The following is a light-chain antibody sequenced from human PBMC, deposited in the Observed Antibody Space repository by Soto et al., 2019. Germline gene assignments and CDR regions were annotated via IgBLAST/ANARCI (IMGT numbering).Light chain of an antibody. J-gene: IGLJ3*02. CDR3: NSDASPSARL. CDR1: SSDVGAFTY. V-gene: IGLV2-14*01. Sequence: QSALTQPASVSGAPGQSITISCTGTSSDVGAFTYVSWYQQHPGKTPKLIIYEVTNRPSGVSNRFSGSKSGNTASLTISGLQAEDEADYYCNSDASPSARLFGGGTKLTVL. CDR2: EVT.